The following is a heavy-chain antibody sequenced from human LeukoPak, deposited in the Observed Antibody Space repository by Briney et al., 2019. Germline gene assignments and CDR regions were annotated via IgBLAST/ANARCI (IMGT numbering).Heavy chain of an antibody. CDR2: ISGSGGNT. Sequence: GGSLTLSCAASGFTFSSDAMSWVRQAPGEGLEWVSSISGSGGNTYYADSVKGRFTISRDNSKKTLYMQMNSLRAEDTAVYYCAKGRTGTTDYWGQGTLVTVSS. CDR1: GFTFSSDA. D-gene: IGHD1-7*01. V-gene: IGHV3-23*01. J-gene: IGHJ4*02. CDR3: AKGRTGTTDY.